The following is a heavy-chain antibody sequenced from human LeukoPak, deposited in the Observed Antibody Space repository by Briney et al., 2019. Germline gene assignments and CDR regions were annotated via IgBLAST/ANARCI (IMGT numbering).Heavy chain of an antibody. CDR2: INWNGGST. CDR1: GFTLSSTY. Sequence: GGSLRLSCAGSGFTLSSTYMSWVRQAPGKGLEWVSGINWNGGSTGYADSVKGRFTISRDNAKNSLYLQMNSLRAEDTALYYCARDGPGYSSSWYGDYWGQGTLVTVSS. J-gene: IGHJ4*02. V-gene: IGHV3-20*04. CDR3: ARDGPGYSSSWYGDY. D-gene: IGHD6-13*01.